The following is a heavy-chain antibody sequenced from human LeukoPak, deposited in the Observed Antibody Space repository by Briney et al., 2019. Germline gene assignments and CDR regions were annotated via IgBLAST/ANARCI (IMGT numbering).Heavy chain of an antibody. CDR2: ISSSSSYI. CDR1: GFTFSTYS. Sequence: GGSLGLSCAASGFTFSTYSMTWVRQAPGKGLEWVSSISSSSSYIYYADSVKGRFTISRDNAKNSLYLQMNGLRAEDTAVYYCARRGSSSLVYFDYWGRGTPVTVSS. CDR3: ARRGSSSLVYFDY. J-gene: IGHJ4*02. V-gene: IGHV3-21*01. D-gene: IGHD6-6*01.